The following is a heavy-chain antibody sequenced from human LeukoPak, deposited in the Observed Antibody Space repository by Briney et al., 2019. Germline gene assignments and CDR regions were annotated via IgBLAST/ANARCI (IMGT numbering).Heavy chain of an antibody. CDR3: AKDRDTTGYEH. J-gene: IGHJ1*01. Sequence: PGGSLRLSCAASGFTFEDYAMHWVRQAPGKGLEWVSFVTGDGSSTYYADSVKGRFTISRDSSKNSLYLQMNSLRIEDTALYYCAKDRDTTGYEHWGQGTLVTVSS. CDR2: VTGDGSST. V-gene: IGHV3-43*02. D-gene: IGHD3-22*01. CDR1: GFTFEDYA.